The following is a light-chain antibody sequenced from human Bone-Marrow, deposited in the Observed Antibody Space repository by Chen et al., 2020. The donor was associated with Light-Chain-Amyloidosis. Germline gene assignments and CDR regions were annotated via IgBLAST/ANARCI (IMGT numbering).Light chain of an antibody. J-gene: IGLJ2*01. CDR3: QTYDSGRSGSKV. V-gene: IGLV1-40*01. CDR2: DNI. CDR1: SSDIGAGYD. Sequence: QSVLTHPPAVSGEPGPKGTVSCTKTSSDIGAGYDVHCYQQLPGTAPKLLTYDNIKRPTGVPDRFAGSQAGTSASLASTGLQAEDGVDYYCQTYDSGRSGSKVFGGGTKLTVL.